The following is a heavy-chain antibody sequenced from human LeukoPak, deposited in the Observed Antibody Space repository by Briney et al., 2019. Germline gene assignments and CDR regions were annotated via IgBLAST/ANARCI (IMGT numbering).Heavy chain of an antibody. J-gene: IGHJ4*02. CDR2: ISSSGSTI. CDR1: GFTFSSYE. CDR3: ARDYDSSGYYDPH. V-gene: IGHV3-48*03. Sequence: GGPLRLSCAASGFTFSSYEMNWVRQAPGKGLEWVSYISSSGSTIYYADSVKGRFTISRDNAKNSLYLQMSSLRAEDTAVYYCARDYDSSGYYDPHWGQGTLVTVSS. D-gene: IGHD3-22*01.